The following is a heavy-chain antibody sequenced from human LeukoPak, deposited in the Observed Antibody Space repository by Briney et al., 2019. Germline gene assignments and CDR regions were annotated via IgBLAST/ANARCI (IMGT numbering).Heavy chain of an antibody. J-gene: IGHJ4*02. D-gene: IGHD5-24*01. CDR2: INPNSGGT. V-gene: IGHV1-2*02. CDR1: GYTFTSYY. Sequence: ASVKVSCKASGYTFTSYYMHWVRQAPGQGLEWMGWINPNSGGTNYAQKLQGRVTMTRDTSISAVYMELSRLRSDDTAVYYCARDGTGVYNLVQYWGQGTLVTVSS. CDR3: ARDGTGVYNLVQY.